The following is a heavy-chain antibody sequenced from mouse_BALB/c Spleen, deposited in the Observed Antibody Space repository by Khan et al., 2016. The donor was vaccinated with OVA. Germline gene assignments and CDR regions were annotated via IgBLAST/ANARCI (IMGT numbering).Heavy chain of an antibody. V-gene: IGHV5-17*02. Sequence: EVELVESGGGLVQPGGPRKLSCVASGFTFSRFGMHWVRQAPEKGLEWVAYISSGSSSIYYADTVKGRFTISRDNPKNTLFLQMTSLRSEDTAMYYCARDSNFDYWGQGTTLTVSS. CDR2: ISSGSSSI. CDR3: ARDSNFDY. J-gene: IGHJ2*01. CDR1: GFTFSRFG.